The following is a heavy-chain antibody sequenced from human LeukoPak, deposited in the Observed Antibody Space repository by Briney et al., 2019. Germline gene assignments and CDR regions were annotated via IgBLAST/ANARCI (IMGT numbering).Heavy chain of an antibody. V-gene: IGHV1-69*04. J-gene: IGHJ4*02. D-gene: IGHD3-10*01. CDR3: AREGTPYYYGSGSQYYFDY. Sequence: SVKVSCKASGGTFSSYAISWVRQAPGQGLEWMGRIIPILGIANYAQKFQGRVTITADKSTSTAYMELSSLRSEGTAVYYCAREGTPYYYGSGSQYYFDYWGQGTLVTVSS. CDR1: GGTFSSYA. CDR2: IIPILGIA.